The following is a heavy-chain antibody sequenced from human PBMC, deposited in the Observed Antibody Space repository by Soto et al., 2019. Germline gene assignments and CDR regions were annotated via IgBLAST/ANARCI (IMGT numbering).Heavy chain of an antibody. CDR3: AKGPLFGVKHIXDY. CDR2: MSGAGRSS. CDR1: GFTFSSYA. D-gene: IGHD3-3*01. Sequence: PGGSLRLSCAASGFTFSSYAMSWVRQAPGKGLEWVSSMSGAGRSSYDADSVKGRFTISRDNSKNTLYLQMNNLRAEDTALYYCAKGPLFGVKHIXDYWGQGTLVTVSP. J-gene: IGHJ4*02. V-gene: IGHV3-23*01.